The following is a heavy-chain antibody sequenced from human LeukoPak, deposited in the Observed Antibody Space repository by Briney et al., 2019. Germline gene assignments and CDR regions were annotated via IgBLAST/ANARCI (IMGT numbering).Heavy chain of an antibody. CDR1: GDAFSGYF. CDR3: ARDSRNCRSTSCYTWYFDL. Sequence: ASVKVSCKASGDAFSGYFIHWVRQAPGQGLEWMGNINANSGVTNYAQKFQGRVTMTRDTSISTTFMELSRLNSDDTAVYYCARDSRNCRSTSCYTWYFDLWGRGTLVTVSS. J-gene: IGHJ2*01. D-gene: IGHD2-2*01. CDR2: INANSGVT. V-gene: IGHV1-2*02.